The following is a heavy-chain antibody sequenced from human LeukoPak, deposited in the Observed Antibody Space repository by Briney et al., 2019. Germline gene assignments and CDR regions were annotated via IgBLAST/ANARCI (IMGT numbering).Heavy chain of an antibody. Sequence: SQTLSLTCTVSGGSISSGGYYWSWIRQHPGKGLEWIGYIYYSGSTYYNPSLKSRVTISVDTYKNQFSLKLSSVTAADTAVYYCARAFHSGYDLEGFDYWGQGTLVTVSS. CDR2: IYYSGST. D-gene: IGHD5-12*01. CDR1: GGSISSGGYY. CDR3: ARAFHSGYDLEGFDY. J-gene: IGHJ4*02. V-gene: IGHV4-31*03.